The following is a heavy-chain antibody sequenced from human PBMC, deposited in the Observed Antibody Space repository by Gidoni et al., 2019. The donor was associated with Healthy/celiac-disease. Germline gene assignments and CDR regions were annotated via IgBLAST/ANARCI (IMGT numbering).Heavy chain of an antibody. D-gene: IGHD2-15*01. CDR2: ISWNSGSI. CDR1: GFTFDDYA. Sequence: EVQLVESGGGLVQPGRSLRLSCAASGFTFDDYAMHWVRQAPGKGLEWVSGISWNSGSIGYADSLKGRFTISRVNAKNSLYLQMNSLRAEDTALYYCAKAPRGVVSPYDAFDIWGQGTMVTVSS. J-gene: IGHJ3*02. CDR3: AKAPRGVVSPYDAFDI. V-gene: IGHV3-9*01.